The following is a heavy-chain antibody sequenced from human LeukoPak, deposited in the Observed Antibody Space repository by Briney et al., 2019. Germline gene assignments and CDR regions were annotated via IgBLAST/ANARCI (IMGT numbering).Heavy chain of an antibody. V-gene: IGHV3-23*01. Sequence: GGSLRLSCAASGFTFSRHAMSWVRQAPGKGLQWVSGISGSGSSTYYADPVKGRFTISRDNSKNTLFLQMNSLRAEDTAVYYCARHPGYSSTNYDYWGQGTLVTVSS. CDR1: GFTFSRHA. CDR3: ARHPGYSSTNYDY. J-gene: IGHJ4*02. D-gene: IGHD6-13*01. CDR2: ISGSGSST.